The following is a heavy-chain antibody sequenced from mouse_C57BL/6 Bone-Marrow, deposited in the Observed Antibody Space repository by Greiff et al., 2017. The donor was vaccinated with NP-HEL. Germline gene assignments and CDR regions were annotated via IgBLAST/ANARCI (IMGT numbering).Heavy chain of an antibody. CDR3: ARAAYYSNYRFAY. V-gene: IGHV1-64*01. Sequence: QVQLQQPGAELVKPGASVKLSCKASGYTFTSYWMHWVKQRPGQGLEWIGMIHPNSGSTNYNEKFKSKATLTVDKSSSTAYMQLSSLTSEDSAVYYCARAAYYSNYRFAYWGQGTLVTVSA. J-gene: IGHJ3*01. CDR1: GYTFTSYW. CDR2: IHPNSGST. D-gene: IGHD2-5*01.